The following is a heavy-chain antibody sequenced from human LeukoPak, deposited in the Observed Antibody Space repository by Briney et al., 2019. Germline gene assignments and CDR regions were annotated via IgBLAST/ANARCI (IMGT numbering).Heavy chain of an antibody. CDR1: GYTFTSYG. CDR3: ARVPYDILTGYLTFYFDY. D-gene: IGHD3-9*01. CDR2: INPYNGNT. V-gene: IGHV1-18*04. Sequence: AAVKVSCKASGYTFTSYGISWVRQAPGQGLEWMGWINPYNGNTNYAQNLPGRVTMTTDTYTSTAHMELRSLRSDDTAVYFCARVPYDILTGYLTFYFDYWGQGTLVTVSS. J-gene: IGHJ4*02.